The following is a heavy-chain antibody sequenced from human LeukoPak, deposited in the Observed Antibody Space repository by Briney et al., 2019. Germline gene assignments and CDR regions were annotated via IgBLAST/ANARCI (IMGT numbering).Heavy chain of an antibody. CDR1: GFSFSNYG. V-gene: IGHV3-30*02. D-gene: IGHD2-15*01. J-gene: IGHJ6*02. Sequence: GGSLRLSCAASGFSFSNYGMHWVRQAPGKGLEWVALIQSDGSETYSADSVKGRFTISRDNPRNTLYLQMDRLRPEDTAVYYCAKRYCKSATCRSDMDAWGQGTTVTVS. CDR3: AKRYCKSATCRSDMDA. CDR2: IQSDGSET.